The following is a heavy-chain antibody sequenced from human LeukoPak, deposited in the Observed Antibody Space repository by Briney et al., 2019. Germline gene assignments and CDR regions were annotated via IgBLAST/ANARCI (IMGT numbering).Heavy chain of an antibody. J-gene: IGHJ4*02. CDR3: ASLEGGPSDGR. Sequence: GGSLRLSCEVSGFPVRSRYMTWVRQPPGKGLECVAVIYGGGTTYHIGSVKGRFTISRDISKSTMYLEMNNLRVEDTAIYYCASLEGGPSDGRWGQGTLVTVSS. CDR1: GFPVRSRY. CDR2: IYGGGTT. V-gene: IGHV3-53*01. D-gene: IGHD3-3*01.